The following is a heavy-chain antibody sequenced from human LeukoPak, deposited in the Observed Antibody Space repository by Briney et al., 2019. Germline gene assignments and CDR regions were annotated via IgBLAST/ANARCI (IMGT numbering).Heavy chain of an antibody. CDR3: ARVYSVQHAFDI. V-gene: IGHV4-59*08. Sequence: SETLSLTCTVSGGSISSYYWSWIRQPPGKGLEWIGYIYYSGSTNYNPSLKSRVTISVDTSKNQFSLKLSSVTAADTAVYYCARVYSVQHAFDIWGQGTMVTVSS. CDR1: GGSISSYY. CDR2: IYYSGST. J-gene: IGHJ3*02. D-gene: IGHD2-21*01.